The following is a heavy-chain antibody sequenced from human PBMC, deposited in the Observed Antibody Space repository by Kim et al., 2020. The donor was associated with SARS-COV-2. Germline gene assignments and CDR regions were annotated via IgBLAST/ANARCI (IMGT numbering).Heavy chain of an antibody. D-gene: IGHD3-22*01. CDR3: VRDSSGRFDY. Sequence: YNDSAVSVKSRITINPDTSKNQFSLQLNSVTPEDTAVYYCVRDSSGRFDYWGQGTLVTVSS. J-gene: IGHJ4*02. CDR2: YN. V-gene: IGHV6-1*01.